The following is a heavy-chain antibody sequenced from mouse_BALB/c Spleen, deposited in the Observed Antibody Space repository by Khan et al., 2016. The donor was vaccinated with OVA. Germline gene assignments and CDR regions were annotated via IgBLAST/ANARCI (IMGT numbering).Heavy chain of an antibody. J-gene: IGHJ2*01. V-gene: IGHV1-20*02. CDR3: ARRNGGDFDY. CDR1: GYSFTGYF. D-gene: IGHD1-1*01. CDR2: INPHIGET. Sequence: EVQLQESGPELVKPGASVKISCKASGYSFTGYFMNWVMQSLGKSLEWIGRINPHIGETLYNQKFKGKATLTVDASSRTVYMQLRTLASEYSADYYCARRNGGDFDYWGQGTTLTVSS.